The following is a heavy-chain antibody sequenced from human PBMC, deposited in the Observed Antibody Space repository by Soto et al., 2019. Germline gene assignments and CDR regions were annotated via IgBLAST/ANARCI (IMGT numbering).Heavy chain of an antibody. CDR3: AKVASNDILTGYYSHMDV. J-gene: IGHJ6*03. Sequence: GGSLRLSCAASGFTFSNYAMSWVRQAPGKGLEWVSAISGSGGDTYDADSVKGRFTISRDNSKNTLYLHMNSLRAEDTAVYYCAKVASNDILTGYYSHMDVWGKGTTVTVSS. CDR1: GFTFSNYA. D-gene: IGHD3-9*01. CDR2: ISGSGGDT. V-gene: IGHV3-23*01.